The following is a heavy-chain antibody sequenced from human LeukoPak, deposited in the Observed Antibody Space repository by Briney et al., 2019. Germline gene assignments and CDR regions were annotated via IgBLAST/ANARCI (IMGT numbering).Heavy chain of an antibody. V-gene: IGHV3-48*03. CDR3: ARDESGSYYSMSDY. J-gene: IGHJ4*02. CDR2: ISSSGSTI. CDR1: GFTFSSYE. Sequence: SGGSLRLSCAASGFTFSSYEMNWVRQAPGKGLEWVSYISSSGSTIYYADSVKGRFTISRDNAKNSLYLQMNSLGAEDTAVYYCARDESGSYYSMSDYWGQGTLVTVSS. D-gene: IGHD1-26*01.